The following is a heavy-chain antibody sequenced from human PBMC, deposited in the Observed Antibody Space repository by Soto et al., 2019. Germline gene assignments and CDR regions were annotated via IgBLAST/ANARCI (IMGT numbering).Heavy chain of an antibody. CDR1: GGTFSSYA. CDR2: IIPIFGTA. D-gene: IGHD2-2*01. J-gene: IGHJ3*02. Sequence: QVQLVQSGAEVKKPGSSVKVSCKASGGTFSSYAISWVRQAPGQGLEWMGGIIPIFGTANYAQKFQGRVTITADESTSTAYMELSSLRSEDTAVYYCAGVGGVVVHSTEDPYDIWGQGTMVTVSS. CDR3: AGVGGVVVHSTEDPYDI. V-gene: IGHV1-69*12.